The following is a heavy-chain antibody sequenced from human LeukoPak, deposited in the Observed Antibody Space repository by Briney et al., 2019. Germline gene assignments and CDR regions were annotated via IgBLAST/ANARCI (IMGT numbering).Heavy chain of an antibody. D-gene: IGHD6-6*01. V-gene: IGHV3-30*04. J-gene: IGHJ4*02. Sequence: QSGGSLRLSCAASGLTFNTYAMHWVRQAPGKGLEWVTLLSYDGRNEYYADSVKGRFTISRDNSKNTLYLQMNSLRVEDTAIYYCAKAPQGYNSYAHPANWGQGTLVTVSS. CDR2: LSYDGRNE. CDR1: GLTFNTYA. CDR3: AKAPQGYNSYAHPAN.